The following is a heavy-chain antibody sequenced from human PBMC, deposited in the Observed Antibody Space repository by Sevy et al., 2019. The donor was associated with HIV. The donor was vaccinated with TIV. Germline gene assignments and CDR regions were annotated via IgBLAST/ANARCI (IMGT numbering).Heavy chain of an antibody. D-gene: IGHD3-9*01. J-gene: IGHJ3*02. CDR3: ARMYYDILTGYYSPIGRGYSYGGDAFDI. CDR2: ISSSSSYI. CDR1: GFTFSSYS. Sequence: GGSVRLSCAASGFTFSSYSMNWVRQAPGKGLEWVSSISSSSSYIYYADSVKGRFTISRDNAKNSLYLQMNSLRAEDTAVYYCARMYYDILTGYYSPIGRGYSYGGDAFDIWGQGTMVTVSS. V-gene: IGHV3-21*01.